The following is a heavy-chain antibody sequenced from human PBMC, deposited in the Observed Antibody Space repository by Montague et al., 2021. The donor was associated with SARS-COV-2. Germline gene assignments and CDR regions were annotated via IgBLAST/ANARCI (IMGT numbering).Heavy chain of an antibody. CDR1: RLPFNGYA. V-gene: IGHV3-30*04. CDR3: AREGYRSGSFYIDY. D-gene: IGHD1-26*01. Sequence: SLRLSCAASRLPFNGYAMHWLRQAPGKWLELPTFISHDESNHRYADSVKGRFTISRDNSKNTLYLQMDSLRPEDTAVYYCAREGYRSGSFYIDYWGQGTLVTVSS. J-gene: IGHJ4*01. CDR2: ISHDESNH.